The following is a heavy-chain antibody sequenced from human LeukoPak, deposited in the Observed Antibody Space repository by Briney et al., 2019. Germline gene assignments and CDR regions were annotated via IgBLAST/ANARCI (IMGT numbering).Heavy chain of an antibody. CDR1: GFTFSSYA. D-gene: IGHD2-15*01. J-gene: IGHJ4*02. Sequence: GGSLRLSCAASGFTFSSYAMSWVRQAPGKGLEWVSAISGSGGSTYYADSVKGRFTISRDNSKNTLYLQMNSLRAEDTAVYYCAKARGIVVVVAAYTNYFDYWGQGTLVTVSS. CDR3: AKARGIVVVVAAYTNYFDY. CDR2: ISGSGGST. V-gene: IGHV3-23*01.